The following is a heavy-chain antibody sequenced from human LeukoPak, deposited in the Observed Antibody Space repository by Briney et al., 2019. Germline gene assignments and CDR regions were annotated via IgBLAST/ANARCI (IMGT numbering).Heavy chain of an antibody. D-gene: IGHD5-12*01. CDR2: ISSSRTFI. Sequence: GGSLRLSCAASGFSFGSYSMNWVRQAPGKGLEWVSSISSSRTFIYYADSVKGRFAVSRDNGKNSLYLEMDSLRAVDTAVYYCARGGIVATMLYYFDSWGQGTLVTVSS. V-gene: IGHV3-21*06. CDR3: ARGGIVATMLYYFDS. CDR1: GFSFGSYS. J-gene: IGHJ4*02.